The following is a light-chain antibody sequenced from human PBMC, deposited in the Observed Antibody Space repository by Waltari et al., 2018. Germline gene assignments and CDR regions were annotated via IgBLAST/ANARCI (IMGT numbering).Light chain of an antibody. J-gene: IGLJ1*01. CDR2: TDN. CDR1: RSNIGDNA. Sequence: QSVLTQPPSASGTPGERVTIHCSGSRSNIGDNAVNWYQHLPGAAPELLIYTDNQRPAGVPARFSGSKSGTSASLGISGLQSEDEATYYCAAWDDSVNGYVFGSGTEVTVL. V-gene: IGLV1-44*01. CDR3: AAWDDSVNGYV.